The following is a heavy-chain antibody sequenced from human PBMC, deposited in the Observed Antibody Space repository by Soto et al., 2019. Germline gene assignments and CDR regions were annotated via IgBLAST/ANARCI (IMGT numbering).Heavy chain of an antibody. J-gene: IGHJ4*02. Sequence: PSETLSLTCAVYGGSFSGYYWSWIRQPPGKGLEWIGEINHSGSTNYNPSLKSRVTISVDTSKNQFSLKLSSVTAADTAVYYCARNFRNYAFDYWGQGTLVTVS. V-gene: IGHV4-34*01. CDR3: ARNFRNYAFDY. D-gene: IGHD4-4*01. CDR1: GGSFSGYY. CDR2: INHSGST.